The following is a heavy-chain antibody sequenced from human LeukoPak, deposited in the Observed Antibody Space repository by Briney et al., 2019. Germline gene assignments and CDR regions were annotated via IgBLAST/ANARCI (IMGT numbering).Heavy chain of an antibody. CDR2: IYYTGGT. Sequence: SETLSLTCTVSGGSVSSNSYYWSWIRQPPGKGLEWIGFIYYTGGTNYNPSLKSRVTLSIDTSKNQLSLKLASVTAADTAVYYCARVVVGESFDYWGQGTLVTVSS. J-gene: IGHJ4*02. D-gene: IGHD1-26*01. CDR1: GGSVSSNSYY. V-gene: IGHV4-61*01. CDR3: ARVVVGESFDY.